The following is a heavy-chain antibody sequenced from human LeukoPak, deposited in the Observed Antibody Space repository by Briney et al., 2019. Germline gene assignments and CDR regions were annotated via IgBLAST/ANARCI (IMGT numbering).Heavy chain of an antibody. D-gene: IGHD6-13*01. CDR2: ISAYNGNT. CDR1: GYTFTSYG. Sequence: GASVKVSCKASGYTFTSYGISWVRQAPGQGLEWMGWISAYNGNTNYAQKLQGRVTMTTDTSTSTAYMELRSLRSDDTAVYYCARLLYSSGWYPFDYWGQGTLVTVSS. V-gene: IGHV1-18*01. J-gene: IGHJ4*02. CDR3: ARLLYSSGWYPFDY.